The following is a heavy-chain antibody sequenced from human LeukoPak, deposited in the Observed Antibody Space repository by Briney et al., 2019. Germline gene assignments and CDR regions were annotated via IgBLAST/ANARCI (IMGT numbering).Heavy chain of an antibody. D-gene: IGHD3-10*01. V-gene: IGHV3-23*01. CDR2: ISGSGGST. CDR1: GFTFSSYA. CDR3: AKDSGFGELSTSYYYGMDV. Sequence: GGSLRLSCAASGFTFSSYAMSWVRQAPGKGLEWVSAISGSGGSTYYADSVKGRFTISRDNSKNTLYLQMNSLRAEDTAVYYCAKDSGFGELSTSYYYGMDVWGQGTTVTVSS. J-gene: IGHJ6*02.